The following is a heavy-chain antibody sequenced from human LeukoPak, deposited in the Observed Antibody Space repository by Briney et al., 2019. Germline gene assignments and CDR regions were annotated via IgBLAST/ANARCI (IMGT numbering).Heavy chain of an antibody. CDR3: ARDLSPLYYYYMDV. CDR2: ISSSSSYI. CDR1: GFTFSSYS. V-gene: IGHV3-21*01. Sequence: PGGSLRLSCAASGFTFSSYSMNWVRQAPGKGLEWVSSISSSSSYIYYADSVKGRFTISRDNAKNSLYLQMNSLRAEDTAVYYCARDLSPLYYYYMDVWGKGTTVTVSS. J-gene: IGHJ6*03.